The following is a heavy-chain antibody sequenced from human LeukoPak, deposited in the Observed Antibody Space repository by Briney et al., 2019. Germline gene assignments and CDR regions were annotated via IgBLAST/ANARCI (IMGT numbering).Heavy chain of an antibody. CDR2: IYYSGST. V-gene: IGHV4-59*01. CDR3: ARVSGYDWESFYDY. J-gene: IGHJ4*02. CDR1: GGSISSYY. D-gene: IGHD5-12*01. Sequence: SETLSLTCTVSGGSISSYYWSWIRQPPGKGPEWIGYIYYSGSTNYNPSLKSRVTISVDTSKKQFSLKLRSVTAADTAVYYCARVSGYDWESFYDYWGQGTLVTVSS.